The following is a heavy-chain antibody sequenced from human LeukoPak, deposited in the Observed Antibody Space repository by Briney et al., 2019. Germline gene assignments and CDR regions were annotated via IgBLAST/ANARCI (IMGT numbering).Heavy chain of an antibody. CDR3: ARGGLPIYYYYIDV. Sequence: GASVKVSCKASGYTFTSYYMHWVRQAPGQGLEWMGIINPSGGSTSNAQKFQGRVTMTRDMSTSTVYMELSRLRSDDTVVYYCARGGLPIYYYYIDVWGKGTTVTVSS. J-gene: IGHJ6*03. CDR1: GYTFTSYY. V-gene: IGHV1-46*01. CDR2: INPSGGST. D-gene: IGHD3-16*01.